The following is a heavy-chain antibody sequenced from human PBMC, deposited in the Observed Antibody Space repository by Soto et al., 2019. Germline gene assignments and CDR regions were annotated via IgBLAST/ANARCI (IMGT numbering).Heavy chain of an antibody. CDR2: IIPIFGTA. D-gene: IGHD3-3*01. CDR3: ESTPQSRRNGVVIIRWFDP. CDR1: LGTFSSYA. J-gene: IGHJ5*02. Sequence: KVSCNASLGTFSSYAISWVRQAPGQGLEWMGGIIPIFGTANYAQKFQGRVTITADESTSTAYMELSSLRSEDTAVYYCESTPQSRRNGVVIIRWFDPWGQGTLVTVSS. V-gene: IGHV1-69*01.